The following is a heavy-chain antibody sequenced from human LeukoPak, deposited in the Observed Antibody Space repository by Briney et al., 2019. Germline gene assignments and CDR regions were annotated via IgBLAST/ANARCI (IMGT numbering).Heavy chain of an antibody. Sequence: GGSLRLSCAASGFTFSSYSMNWVRQAPGKGLEWVANIKQDGSEKYYVDSVKGRFTISRDNAKNSLYLQMNSLRAEDTAVYYCAREGVKIVVTLDYWGQGTLVTVSS. CDR1: GFTFSSYS. J-gene: IGHJ4*02. V-gene: IGHV3-7*01. CDR2: IKQDGSEK. CDR3: AREGVKIVVTLDY. D-gene: IGHD3-22*01.